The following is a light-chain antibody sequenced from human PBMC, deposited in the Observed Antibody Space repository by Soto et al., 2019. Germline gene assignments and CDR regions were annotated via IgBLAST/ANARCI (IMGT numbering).Light chain of an antibody. Sequence: QSALTQPASVSGSPGQSITISCTGTSSDVAFYNHVSWYQQHPGKAPKLLIYEVNNWPSGVSHHFSGSKSGNTASLTISGLQAEDEADYYCSSFASTHTYVFGTGTKVTVL. V-gene: IGLV2-14*01. CDR3: SSFASTHTYV. CDR1: SSDVAFYNH. J-gene: IGLJ1*01. CDR2: EVN.